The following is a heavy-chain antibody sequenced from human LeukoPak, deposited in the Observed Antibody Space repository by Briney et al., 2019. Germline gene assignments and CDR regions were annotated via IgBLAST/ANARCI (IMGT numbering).Heavy chain of an antibody. CDR3: TSRRHCSSAGCFQGLDY. Sequence: PGRSLRLSCTASGFTFGDYAMSWVRKAPGKGLGWGGFIRSKPYGGTTDSAASVNGRFTISRDDSKSIAYLQMDSLKAEDTAVHYCTSRRHCSSAGCFQGLDYWGKGTRVTVSS. D-gene: IGHD2-21*02. CDR1: GFTFGDYA. V-gene: IGHV3-49*04. CDR2: IRSKPYGGTT. J-gene: IGHJ4*02.